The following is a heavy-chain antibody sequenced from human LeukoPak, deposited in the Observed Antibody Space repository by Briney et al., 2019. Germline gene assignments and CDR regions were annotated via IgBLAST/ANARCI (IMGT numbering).Heavy chain of an antibody. V-gene: IGHV3-9*01. J-gene: IGHJ3*02. CDR1: EFTFDDYA. Sequence: SLRLSCAASEFTFDDYAMHWVRQAPGKGLEWVSGISWNSGSIGYADSVKGRFTISRDNAKNSLYLQMNSLRAEDTALYYCAKTPRGSHGSPDAFDIWGQGTMVTVSS. CDR2: ISWNSGSI. CDR3: AKTPRGSHGSPDAFDI. D-gene: IGHD6-13*01.